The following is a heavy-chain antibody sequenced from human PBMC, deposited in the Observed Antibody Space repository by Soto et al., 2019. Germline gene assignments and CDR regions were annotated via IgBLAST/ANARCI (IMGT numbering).Heavy chain of an antibody. CDR2: IYSGGST. V-gene: IGHV3-53*01. D-gene: IGHD3-3*01. CDR3: ARANYDFWSGTYNWFGP. CDR1: GFTVSSNY. J-gene: IGHJ5*02. Sequence: PGGSLRLSCAASGFTVSSNYMSWVRQAPGKGLEWVSVIYSGGSTYYADSVKGRFTISRDNSKNTLYLQMNSLRAEDTAVYYCARANYDFWSGTYNWFGPWGQGTLVTVSS.